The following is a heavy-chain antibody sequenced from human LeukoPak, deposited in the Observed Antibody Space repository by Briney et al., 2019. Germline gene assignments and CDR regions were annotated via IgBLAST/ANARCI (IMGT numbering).Heavy chain of an antibody. D-gene: IGHD6-19*01. V-gene: IGHV4-59*08. Sequence: PSETLSLTCTVSGGSLSSYYWSWIRQPPGKGLEWIGYIYYSGSTNYNPSLKSRVTIPVDMSKNQFSLKLSSVTAADTAVYYCARRGSGWYFDYWGQGALVTVSS. CDR3: ARRGSGWYFDY. CDR2: IYYSGST. J-gene: IGHJ4*02. CDR1: GGSLSSYY.